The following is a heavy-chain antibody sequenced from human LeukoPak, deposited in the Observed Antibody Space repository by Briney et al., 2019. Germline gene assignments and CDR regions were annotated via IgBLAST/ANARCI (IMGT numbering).Heavy chain of an antibody. CDR2: IYPGDSGT. J-gene: IGHJ4*02. D-gene: IGHD3-22*01. CDR1: GYSFTSYW. Sequence: GESLKISCKGSGYSFTSYWIGWVRQMPGKGLEWMGIIYPGDSGTRYSPSFQGQVTISADKSISTAYLQWSSLKASDTAMYYCARLYDSSGYYLYFDYWGQGTLVTVSS. CDR3: ARLYDSSGYYLYFDY. V-gene: IGHV5-51*01.